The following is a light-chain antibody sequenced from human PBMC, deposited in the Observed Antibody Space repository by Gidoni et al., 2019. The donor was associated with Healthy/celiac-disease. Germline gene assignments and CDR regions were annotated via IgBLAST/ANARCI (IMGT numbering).Light chain of an antibody. Sequence: SYELTQPPPVSVSPGQTASITCSGDKLGDKYACWYQQKPGQSPVLVTDQDSKRPSGIPERFSGSNSGNTATLTISGTQAMDEADYYCQAWDSSTVVFGGGTKLTVL. CDR2: QDS. V-gene: IGLV3-1*01. CDR1: KLGDKY. CDR3: QAWDSSTVV. J-gene: IGLJ2*01.